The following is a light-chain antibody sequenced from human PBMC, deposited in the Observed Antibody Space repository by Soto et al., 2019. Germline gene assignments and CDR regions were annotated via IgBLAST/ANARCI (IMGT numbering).Light chain of an antibody. J-gene: IGKJ4*01. Sequence: IVLTQSPLSLPVTPGEPASISCRSSQSLLHSDGYTYLDWYVKKPGQSPQLLIYLGSSRSSGVPERFSGSGFGKDFTLKISRVEAEDVGVYFCMQALQNPLTFGGGTSVDIK. CDR2: LGS. CDR1: QSLLHSDGYTY. V-gene: IGKV2-28*01. CDR3: MQALQNPLT.